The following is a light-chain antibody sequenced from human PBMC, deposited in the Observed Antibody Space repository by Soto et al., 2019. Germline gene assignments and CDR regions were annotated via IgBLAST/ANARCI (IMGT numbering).Light chain of an antibody. J-gene: IGLJ2*01. CDR3: SSYTSSSTLVV. V-gene: IGLV2-14*01. CDR2: DVS. CDR1: SSDVGGYNY. Sequence: SVLTQPASVSGSPGQSITISCTGTSSDVGGYNYVSWYQQHPGKAPKLMIYDVSNRPSGVSNRFSGSKSGNTASLTISGLQAEDEADYYCSSYTSSSTLVVFGGGTKATVL.